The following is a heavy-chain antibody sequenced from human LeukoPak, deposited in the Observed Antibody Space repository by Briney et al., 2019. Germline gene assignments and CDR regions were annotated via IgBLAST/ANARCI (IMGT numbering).Heavy chain of an antibody. CDR3: ATPVDQFYDTSGHLHANDH. D-gene: IGHD3-22*01. CDR2: ISYDGNNM. CDR1: GFTLTDSA. J-gene: IGHJ4*02. Sequence: PGRSLRLSCAASGFTLTDSAMHWVRQAPGKGLEWVAVISYDGNNMYYADSVKGRFTISRDNFKKTLYLEMNSLRNEDTAVYYCATPVDQFYDTSGHLHANDHWGQGTMVTVSS. V-gene: IGHV3-30-3*01.